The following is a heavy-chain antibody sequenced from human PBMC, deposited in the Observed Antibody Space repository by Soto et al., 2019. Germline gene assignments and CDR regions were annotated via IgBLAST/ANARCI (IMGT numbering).Heavy chain of an antibody. V-gene: IGHV1-18*01. CDR1: GSIFTTYG. D-gene: IGHD1-1*01. Sequence: QVHLVQSGAEVKKPGASVKVSCKGSGSIFTTYGITWVRQAPGQGLEWMGWISAHNGNTNYAQKLQGRVTVTRDTSTSTAYMELRNLRSDDTAVYYCARGRYGDYWGQGARVTVSS. CDR3: ARGRYGDY. J-gene: IGHJ4*02. CDR2: ISAHNGNT.